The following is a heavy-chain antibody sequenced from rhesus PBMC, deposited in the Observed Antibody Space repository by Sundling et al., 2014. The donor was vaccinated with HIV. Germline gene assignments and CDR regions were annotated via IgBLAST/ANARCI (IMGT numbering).Heavy chain of an antibody. J-gene: IGHJ4*01. CDR1: GGSISGYF. CDR2: IYGSGSST. Sequence: QVQLQESGPGLVKPSETLSLTCAVSGGSISGYFWNWIRQPPGKGLEWIGNIYGSGSSTNYNPSLKSRVTISTDTSKNQFFLKLSSVTAADTAVYYCARGRGRADYWGQGVLVTVSS. D-gene: IGHD6-19*01. CDR3: ARGRGRADY. V-gene: IGHV4-160*01.